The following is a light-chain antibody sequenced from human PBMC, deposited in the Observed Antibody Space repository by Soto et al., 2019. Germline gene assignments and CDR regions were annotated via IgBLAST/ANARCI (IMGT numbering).Light chain of an antibody. J-gene: IGLJ3*02. V-gene: IGLV2-11*01. Sequence: QSVLTQARSVSGSPGQSVTISCTGARSDVGGYRFVSWYQQHPDKAPKLMIYDVDKRPSGVPDRFSGSKSGNTASLTISGLQAEDEADYFCCSDAAGFTWVFGGGTKVTVL. CDR3: CSDAAGFTWV. CDR2: DVD. CDR1: RSDVGGYRF.